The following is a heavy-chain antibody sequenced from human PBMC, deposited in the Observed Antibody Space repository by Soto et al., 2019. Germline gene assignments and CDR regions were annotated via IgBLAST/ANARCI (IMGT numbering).Heavy chain of an antibody. CDR2: IYHSGST. V-gene: IGHV4-38-2*01. CDR1: DYSIGSGYY. D-gene: IGHD1-26*01. CDR3: TRRRSSGTPVVY. Sequence: SETLSLTCGVSDYSIGSGYYWGWIRQPPGKGLEWIGNIYHSGSTHYNPALKSRVTISVDTSKNQFSLKLKSVTAADTAVYYCTRRRSSGTPVVYCGQGPLVSGSS. J-gene: IGHJ4*02.